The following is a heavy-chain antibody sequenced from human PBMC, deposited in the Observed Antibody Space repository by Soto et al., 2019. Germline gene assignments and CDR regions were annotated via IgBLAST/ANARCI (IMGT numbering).Heavy chain of an antibody. J-gene: IGHJ4*02. CDR2: ISGSGDNR. V-gene: IGHV3-23*01. Sequence: EVQLLESGGGLVQPGGSLRLSCAASGFTFRSYSMTWVRQAPGKGLEWVSAISGSGDNRYYADSVRGRFTISRDNSKNTVYLPMNSLRAEDTAVYYCALYCSGVSCSGHWGQGTLVTVSS. D-gene: IGHD2-15*01. CDR3: ALYCSGVSCSGH. CDR1: GFTFRSYS.